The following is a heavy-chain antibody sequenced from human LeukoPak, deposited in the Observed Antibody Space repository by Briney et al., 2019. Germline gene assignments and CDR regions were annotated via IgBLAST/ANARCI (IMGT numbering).Heavy chain of an antibody. CDR2: ISYDGSNK. V-gene: IGHV3-30*03. J-gene: IGHJ6*03. CDR3: ARASVGWWHDRPYYMDV. CDR1: GFTFSSYS. Sequence: GGSLRLSCAASGFTFSSYSMNWVRQAPGKGLEWVAVISYDGSNKYYADSVNGRFTISRDNSKNTPYLQMNSLRAEDTAVYYCARASVGWWHDRPYYMDVWGKGTTVTVSS. D-gene: IGHD2-8*02.